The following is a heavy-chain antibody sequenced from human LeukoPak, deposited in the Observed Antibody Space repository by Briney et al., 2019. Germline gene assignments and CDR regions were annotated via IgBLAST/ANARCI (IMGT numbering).Heavy chain of an antibody. CDR1: AFTFSSYG. V-gene: IGHV3-48*01. CDR2: ISSTSSTI. CDR3: ARLTRQLSGSSNDY. J-gene: IGHJ4*02. D-gene: IGHD3-10*01. Sequence: GGSLRLSCAASAFTFSSYGMNWVRQIPGKRLEWVSYISSTSSTIYYADSVKGRFTVSRDNAKNSLYLQMNSLRAEDTAVYYCARLTRQLSGSSNDYWGQGTLVTVSS.